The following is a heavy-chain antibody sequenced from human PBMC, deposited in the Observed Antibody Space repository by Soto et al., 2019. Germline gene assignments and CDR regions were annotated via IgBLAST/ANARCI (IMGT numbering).Heavy chain of an antibody. CDR3: ARDIITVIGGEIYYYFGMDV. V-gene: IGHV4-34*01. D-gene: IGHD3-10*01. CDR1: GGSFREYY. J-gene: IGHJ6*02. Sequence: LSLTCAVNGGSFREYYWSWLRQPPGKGLEWIREINQSGTTHYNPSLKRRINISIDTSKNQFSLNLTSVTAADTATYYCARDIITVIGGEIYYYFGMDVWGQGTTVTVSS. CDR2: INQSGTT.